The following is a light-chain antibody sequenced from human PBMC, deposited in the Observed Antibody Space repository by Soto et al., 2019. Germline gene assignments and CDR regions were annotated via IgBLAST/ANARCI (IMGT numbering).Light chain of an antibody. CDR3: QQYYSYPRT. CDR1: QGISSY. Sequence: AIRMTQSPSSLSASTGDRVTITCRASQGISSYLAWYQQKPGKAPKLLIYAASTLQSGVPSRFSGSGSGTDFTLTISCLQSEDFATYDYQQYYSYPRTFGQGTKVEIK. J-gene: IGKJ1*01. V-gene: IGKV1-8*01. CDR2: AAS.